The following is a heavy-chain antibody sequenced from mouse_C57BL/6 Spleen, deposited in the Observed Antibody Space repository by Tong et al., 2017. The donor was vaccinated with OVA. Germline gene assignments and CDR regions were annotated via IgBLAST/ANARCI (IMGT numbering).Heavy chain of an antibody. Sequence: VQLQESGAELVRPGASVKLSCKASGYTFTDYYINWVKQRTGQGLEWIARIYPGSGNTYYNEKFKGKATLTAEKSSSTAYMQLSSLTSEDSAVYFCAGDSNYFFDYWGQGTTLTVSS. V-gene: IGHV1-76*01. CDR1: GYTFTDYY. D-gene: IGHD2-5*01. CDR2: IYPGSGNT. J-gene: IGHJ2*01. CDR3: AGDSNYFFDY.